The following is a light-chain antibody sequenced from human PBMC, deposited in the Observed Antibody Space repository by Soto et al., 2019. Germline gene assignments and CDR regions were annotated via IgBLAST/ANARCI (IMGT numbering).Light chain of an antibody. CDR2: EVS. CDR3: SSYTDSSNYV. Sequence: QSVLTQPPSASGSPGQSVTISCTGTSSDVGGYNYVSWYQQHPGKAPKLIIYEVSKRPSGVPDRFSGSKSGSTASLTVSGLQAEDEADYYCSSYTDSSNYVFGTGTKVTVL. CDR1: SSDVGGYNY. V-gene: IGLV2-8*01. J-gene: IGLJ1*01.